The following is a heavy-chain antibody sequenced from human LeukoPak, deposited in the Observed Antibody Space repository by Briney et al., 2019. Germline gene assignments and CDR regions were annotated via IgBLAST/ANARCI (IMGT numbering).Heavy chain of an antibody. Sequence: SETLSLTCAVYGGSFSGYYWSWIRQPPGKGLEWIGEINHSGSTSYNPSLKSRVTISVDTSKNQFSLKLSSVTAADTAVYYCARFDGFVRTFDYWGQGTLVTVSS. D-gene: IGHD3-9*01. CDR1: GGSFSGYY. V-gene: IGHV4-34*01. J-gene: IGHJ4*02. CDR3: ARFDGFVRTFDY. CDR2: INHSGST.